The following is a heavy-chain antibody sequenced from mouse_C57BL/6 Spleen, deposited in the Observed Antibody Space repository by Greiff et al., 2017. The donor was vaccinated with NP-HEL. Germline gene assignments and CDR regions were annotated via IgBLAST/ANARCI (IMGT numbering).Heavy chain of an antibody. V-gene: IGHV1-53*01. Sequence: VQLQQSGTELVKPGASVKLSCKASGYTFTSYWMHWVKQRPGQGLEWIGNINPSNGGTNYNEKFKSKATLTVDKSSSTAYMQLSSLTSEDSAVYYCARERGVGYGPDYWGQGTTLTVSS. J-gene: IGHJ2*01. CDR1: GYTFTSYW. CDR2: INPSNGGT. D-gene: IGHD1-2*01. CDR3: ARERGVGYGPDY.